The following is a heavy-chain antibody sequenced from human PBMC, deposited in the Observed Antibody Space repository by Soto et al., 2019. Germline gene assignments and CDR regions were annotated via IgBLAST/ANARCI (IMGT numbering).Heavy chain of an antibody. J-gene: IGHJ3*02. D-gene: IGHD5-12*01. Sequence: QVQLQESGPGLVKPSQTLSLTCTVSGGSISSGGYYWSWIRQHPGKGLEWIGYIYYSGSTYYNPSLKSRVTISVDTSKNQFSLKLSSVTAADTAVYYCARGEWLRFRAFDIWGQGTMFTVSS. CDR3: ARGEWLRFRAFDI. V-gene: IGHV4-31*03. CDR1: GGSISSGGYY. CDR2: IYYSGST.